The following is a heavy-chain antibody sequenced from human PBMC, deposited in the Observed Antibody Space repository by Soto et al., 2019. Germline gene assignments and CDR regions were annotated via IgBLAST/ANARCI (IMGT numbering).Heavy chain of an antibody. J-gene: IGHJ6*02. D-gene: IGHD6-19*01. V-gene: IGHV3-30*18. Sequence: QVQLVESGGGVVQPGRSLRLSCAASGFTFSVYGMHWVRQAPGKGLEWVALVSYDGSIKYYADSVKGRFTISRDNSKNTLYLQMHSLRVEATAVYYCAKDGSHLAVAGTSPTSYFFGLAVWGQGTTVTVSS. CDR3: AKDGSHLAVAGTSPTSYFFGLAV. CDR2: VSYDGSIK. CDR1: GFTFSVYG.